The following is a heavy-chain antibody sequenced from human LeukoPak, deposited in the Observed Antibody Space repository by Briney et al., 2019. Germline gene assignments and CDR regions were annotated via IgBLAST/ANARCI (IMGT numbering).Heavy chain of an antibody. J-gene: IGHJ4*02. CDR3: AASSGFDY. CDR2: IRSRAYGGAA. V-gene: IGHV3-49*04. CDR1: GFTSGDYA. D-gene: IGHD6-25*01. Sequence: GCPRLSCTASGFTSGDYAMSWVREAPRKGLEWVGYIRSRAYGGAAEYAASVKGRFTITRDDSKSIAYLQMSSLNIEDTAVYYCAASSGFDYWGQGTLVTVSS.